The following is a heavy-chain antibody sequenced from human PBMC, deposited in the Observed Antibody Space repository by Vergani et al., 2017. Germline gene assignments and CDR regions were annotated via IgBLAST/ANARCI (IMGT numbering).Heavy chain of an antibody. CDR2: IRSKAYGGTT. J-gene: IGHJ4*02. D-gene: IGHD3-22*01. CDR1: VFASGAYA. V-gene: IGHV3-49*04. CDR3: PRDVHSSGYYLN. Sequence: EVQLVESGGGLVQPGRSRRLSCTTSVFASGAYAMSWVRQAPGIGLEWGGFIRSKAYGGTTQYAASVKGRFTISRDDSKSIAYLQMNSLKTEDTAVYYCPRDVHSSGYYLNWGQGTLVTVSS.